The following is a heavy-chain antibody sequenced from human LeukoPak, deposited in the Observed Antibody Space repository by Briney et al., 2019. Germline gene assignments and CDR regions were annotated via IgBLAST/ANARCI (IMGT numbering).Heavy chain of an antibody. J-gene: IGHJ3*02. CDR3: ARAKVVVTALGAFDI. V-gene: IGHV1-18*01. Sequence: ASVKVSCKASGYAFISYVISWVRQAPGQGLEWMGWINVYNGSTNYAQKLQGRVTMTTDTSTSTAYMELRSLRSDDTAVYYCARAKVVVTALGAFDIWGQGTMVTVSS. CDR2: INVYNGST. CDR1: GYAFISYV. D-gene: IGHD2-21*02.